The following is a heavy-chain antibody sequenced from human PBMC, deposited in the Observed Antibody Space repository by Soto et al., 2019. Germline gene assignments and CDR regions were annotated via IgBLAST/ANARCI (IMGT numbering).Heavy chain of an antibody. J-gene: IGHJ4*02. Sequence: EVQLVETGGGLIQPGGSLRLSCAASGFTVSGNYMSWVRQAPGKGLEWVSVIYNGGGTYYADSVKGRFTISRDNSKNTLYLQMTGLSSEDTAVYYCASTSGSSYDYWGQGTLVSDSS. CDR2: IYNGGGT. CDR3: ASTSGSSYDY. V-gene: IGHV3-53*02. CDR1: GFTVSGNY. D-gene: IGHD1-26*01.